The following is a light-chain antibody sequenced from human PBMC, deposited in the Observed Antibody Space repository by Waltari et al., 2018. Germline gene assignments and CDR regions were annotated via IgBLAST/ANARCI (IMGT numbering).Light chain of an antibody. Sequence: DIVMTQSPASLAVSLGERATINCKSSQSVLYSSNNKNYLAWYQRKPGQPPKLLIYWASTRESGVPDRFSGSGSGTDFTLTISSLQAEDVAVYYCQQYYSTPPHTFGQGTKLEIK. CDR3: QQYYSTPPHT. J-gene: IGKJ2*01. V-gene: IGKV4-1*01. CDR2: WAS. CDR1: QSVLYSSNNKNY.